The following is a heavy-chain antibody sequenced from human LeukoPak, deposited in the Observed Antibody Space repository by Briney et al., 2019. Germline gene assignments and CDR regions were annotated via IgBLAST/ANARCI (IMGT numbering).Heavy chain of an antibody. CDR2: ISSSSSTI. CDR1: GFTFSSYS. CDR3: ARDRMGGSYYYYGMDV. J-gene: IGHJ6*02. V-gene: IGHV3-48*02. D-gene: IGHD3-10*01. Sequence: GGSLRLSCAASGFTFSSYSMNWVRQARGKGLEWVSYISSSSSTIYYADSVKGRFTISRDNAKNSLYLQMNSLRDEDTAVYYCARDRMGGSYYYYGMDVWGQGTTVTVSS.